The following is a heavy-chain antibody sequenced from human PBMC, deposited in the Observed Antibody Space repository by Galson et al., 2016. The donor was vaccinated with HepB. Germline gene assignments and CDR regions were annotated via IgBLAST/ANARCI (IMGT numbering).Heavy chain of an antibody. Sequence: SVKVSCKASGYTFSRFAIHWVRQAPGQRLEWMGWINVGYLYTKSSQKFQDRVTITRDTSTNTAYMELSSLRSEDTAVYYCARSPATYYYGSGSHFGNCFDYWGQGTLVTVSS. D-gene: IGHD3-10*01. V-gene: IGHV1-3*01. CDR1: GYTFSRFA. CDR2: INVGYLYT. CDR3: ARSPATYYYGSGSHFGNCFDY. J-gene: IGHJ4*02.